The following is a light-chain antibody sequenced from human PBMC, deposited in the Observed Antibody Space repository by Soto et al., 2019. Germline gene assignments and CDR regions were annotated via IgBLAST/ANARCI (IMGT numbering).Light chain of an antibody. V-gene: IGKV1-13*02. CDR3: QQLETYPLT. CDR2: DVF. J-gene: IGKJ5*01. CDR1: QGISSA. Sequence: AIQVTQSPSSLSASVGDTVTITCPASQGISSAFAWYQQKPGKVPRLLIYDVFNLQSGVPSRFSGSGSGTDFTLTISRLQPEDFATYYCQQLETYPLTFGQGTRLEVK.